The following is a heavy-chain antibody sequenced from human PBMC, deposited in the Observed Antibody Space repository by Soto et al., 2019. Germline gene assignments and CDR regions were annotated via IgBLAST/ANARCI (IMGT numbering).Heavy chain of an antibody. CDR1: GYPFTDYF. J-gene: IGHJ4*02. CDR3: ARELYSCGGDCPYYMDY. CDR2: ISLYHHST. D-gene: IGHD2-21*02. V-gene: IGHV1-46*01. Sequence: ASVKVSCRTSGYPFTDYFIHWVRQAPGQGLEWMGIISLYHHSTSYAQKFQGRLTVTADTSTTTVYMDLSSLTSEDSAVYWCARELYSCGGDCPYYMDYWGQGTLVTVSS.